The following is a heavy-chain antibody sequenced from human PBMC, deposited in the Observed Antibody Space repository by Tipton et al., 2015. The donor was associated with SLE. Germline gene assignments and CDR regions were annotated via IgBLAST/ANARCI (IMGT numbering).Heavy chain of an antibody. CDR1: GGSISSSSYY. Sequence: TLSLTCTVSGGSISSSSYYWGWIRQPPGKGLEWIGTIHYAGGTYYNPSLRSRLTISVDTSENHFSLNLNSVTAADTAVYFCARQRGSYDGTPFPPWNFDLWGRGTQVTVSS. V-gene: IGHV4-39*07. J-gene: IGHJ2*01. CDR2: IHYAGGT. CDR3: ARQRGSYDGTPFPPWNFDL. D-gene: IGHD1-1*01.